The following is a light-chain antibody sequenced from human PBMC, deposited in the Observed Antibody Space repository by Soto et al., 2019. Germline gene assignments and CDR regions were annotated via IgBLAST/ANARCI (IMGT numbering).Light chain of an antibody. CDR1: LSISNNY. V-gene: IGKV3-20*01. CDR3: QQYGTSPLT. CDR2: GAS. J-gene: IGKJ5*01. Sequence: EIVLTQSPGTLSLSPGERATLSCRASLSISNNYLAWYQQKPGQAPRLLIYGASSWVTGIPDRFSGSGSGTAFTLTISRLEPEDFAVYYCQQYGTSPLTFGQGTRLEIK.